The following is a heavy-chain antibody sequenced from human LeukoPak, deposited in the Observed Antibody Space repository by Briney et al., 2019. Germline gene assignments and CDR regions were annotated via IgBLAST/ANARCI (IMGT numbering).Heavy chain of an antibody. D-gene: IGHD3-9*01. V-gene: IGHV4-59*01. CDR3: ARGHLGSYDILTGYERGYYYYGMDV. Sequence: PSETLSLTCTVSGGSISSYYWSWIRQPPGKGLEWIGYIYYSGSTNYNPSLKSRVTISVDTSKNQFSLKLSSMTAADTAVYYCARGHLGSYDILTGYERGYYYYGMDVWGQGTTVTVSS. J-gene: IGHJ6*02. CDR2: IYYSGST. CDR1: GGSISSYY.